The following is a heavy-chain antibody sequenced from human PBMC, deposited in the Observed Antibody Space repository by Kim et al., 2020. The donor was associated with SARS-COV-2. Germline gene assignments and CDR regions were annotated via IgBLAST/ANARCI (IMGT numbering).Heavy chain of an antibody. CDR2: ISWNSGSI. CDR3: AKDIYSGSALYYYGLDV. Sequence: GGSLRLSCAASGFTFDDYAMHWVRQAPGQGLEWVSGISWNSGSIGYADSVKGRFTISRDNAKNSLYPQMNSLRAEDKALYYCAKDIYSGSALYYYGLDVWGQGTTVTVSS. D-gene: IGHD5-12*01. J-gene: IGHJ6*02. V-gene: IGHV3-9*01. CDR1: GFTFDDYA.